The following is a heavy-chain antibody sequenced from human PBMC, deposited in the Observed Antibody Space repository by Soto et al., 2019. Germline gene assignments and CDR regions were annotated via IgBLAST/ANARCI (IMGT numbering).Heavy chain of an antibody. V-gene: IGHV5-51*01. CDR1: GYSFTSYW. CDR2: IYPGDSDT. Sequence: RGESLKISCKGSGYSFTSYWIGWVRQMPGKGLEWMGIIYPGDSDTRYSPSFQGQVTISADKSISTAYLQWSSLKASDTAMYYCARQNSLVYCSGGSCYAPYYYYGMDVWGQGTTVTVSS. J-gene: IGHJ6*02. D-gene: IGHD2-15*01. CDR3: ARQNSLVYCSGGSCYAPYYYYGMDV.